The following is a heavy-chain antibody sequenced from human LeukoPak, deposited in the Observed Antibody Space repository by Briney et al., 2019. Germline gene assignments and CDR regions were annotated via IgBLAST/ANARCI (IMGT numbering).Heavy chain of an antibody. V-gene: IGHV4-59*01. CDR3: ARDDYGAFDI. CDR1: GGSISSYY. CDR2: IYYSGST. D-gene: IGHD4-17*01. J-gene: IGHJ3*02. Sequence: PSETLSLTCTVSGGSISSYYWSWVRQPPGKGLEWIWYIYYSGSTNYTPSLKSRVTISVGTSKNQFSLKLSSVTAADTAVYYCARDDYGAFDIWGQGTMVTVSS.